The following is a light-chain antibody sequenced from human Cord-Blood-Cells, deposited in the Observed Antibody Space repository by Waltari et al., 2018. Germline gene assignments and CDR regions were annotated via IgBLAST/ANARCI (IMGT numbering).Light chain of an antibody. CDR1: SSNIGSNY. J-gene: IGLJ2*01. CDR2: RNN. V-gene: IGLV1-47*01. CDR3: AAWDDSLSGPV. Sequence: QSVLPQPPSASGTPGQRVTTSCSGISSNIGSNYVYWYQQHPGPAPKLLIYRNNQRPSGVPDRFSGSKSGTSASLAISGLRSEDEADYYCAAWDDSLSGPVFGGGTKLTVL.